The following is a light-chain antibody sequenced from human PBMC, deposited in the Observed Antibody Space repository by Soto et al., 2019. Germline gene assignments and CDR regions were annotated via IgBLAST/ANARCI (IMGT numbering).Light chain of an antibody. CDR1: NSNIGTNY. Sequence: QSVLTQPPSASGTPGQRVSISCSGSNSNIGTNYVYWYQQLPGTTPKLLIYNNNQQPSGVPDRFSGSKSGTSASLAISGLRSEDEADYYCAAWDDRLSVAFGGGTKLTVL. CDR2: NNN. V-gene: IGLV1-47*02. CDR3: AAWDDRLSVA. J-gene: IGLJ2*01.